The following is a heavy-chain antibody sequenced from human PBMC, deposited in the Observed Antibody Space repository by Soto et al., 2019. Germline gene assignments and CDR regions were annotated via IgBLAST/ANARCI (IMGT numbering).Heavy chain of an antibody. CDR1: GFTFSSYS. Sequence: GGSLRLSCEASGFTFSSYSMNWVRQAPGKGLEWVSSISSSSSYIYYADSVKGRFTISRDNAKKSLYLQMNSLRVEDTAVYYCARTYCSGGSCYGYYYYYYYGMDVWGQGTTVTVSS. CDR3: ARTYCSGGSCYGYYYYYYYGMDV. V-gene: IGHV3-21*01. D-gene: IGHD2-15*01. J-gene: IGHJ6*02. CDR2: ISSSSSYI.